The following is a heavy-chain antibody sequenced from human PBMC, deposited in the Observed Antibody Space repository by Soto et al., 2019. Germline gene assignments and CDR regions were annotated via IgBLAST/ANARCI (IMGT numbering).Heavy chain of an antibody. D-gene: IGHD6-13*01. CDR1: GYTFTGYY. V-gene: IGHV1-2*04. CDR2: INPNSGGT. J-gene: IGHJ5*02. CDR3: ARESSQAGNWFDP. Sequence: ASVKVSCRASGYTFTGYYMHWVRQAPGQGLEWMGWINPNSGGTNYAQKFQGWVTMTRDTSISTAYMELSRLRSDDTAVYYCARESSQAGNWFDPWGQGTLVTVSS.